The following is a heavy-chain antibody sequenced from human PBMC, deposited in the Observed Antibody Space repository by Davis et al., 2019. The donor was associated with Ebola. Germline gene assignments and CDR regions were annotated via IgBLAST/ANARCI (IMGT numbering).Heavy chain of an antibody. D-gene: IGHD3-16*01. CDR3: AKLRSHDYTDSSDDFYLDL. CDR2: ISSDGSRE. CDR1: GFTFTTST. Sequence: GESLMISCVASGFTFTTSTMHWVRQAPGKGLEWVALISSDGSREYYADSVEGRFTISKDNSGNTLYLHMNALTAEDTALYYCAKLRSHDYTDSSDDFYLDLWGRGTLVTVSS. J-gene: IGHJ2*01. V-gene: IGHV3-30*18.